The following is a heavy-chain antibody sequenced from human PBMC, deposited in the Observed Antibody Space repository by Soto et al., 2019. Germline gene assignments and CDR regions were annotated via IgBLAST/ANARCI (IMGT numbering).Heavy chain of an antibody. CDR1: GGSISSYY. J-gene: IGHJ6*03. CDR2: IYYSGST. Sequence: SETLSLTCTVSGGSISSYYWSWIRQPPGKGLEWIGYIYYSGSTNYNPSLKSRVTISVDTSKNQFSLKLSSVTAADTAVYYCARALTYYDFWSGYLPHYYYYIDVWGKGTTVTVSS. CDR3: ARALTYYDFWSGYLPHYYYYIDV. V-gene: IGHV4-59*01. D-gene: IGHD3-3*01.